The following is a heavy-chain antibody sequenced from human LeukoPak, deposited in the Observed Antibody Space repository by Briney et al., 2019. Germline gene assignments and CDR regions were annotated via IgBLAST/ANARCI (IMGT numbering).Heavy chain of an antibody. CDR1: GFTFSTYS. V-gene: IGHV3-21*01. CDR3: AGASGGYLVDY. J-gene: IGHJ4*02. D-gene: IGHD5-12*01. CDR2: ISSSSNYI. Sequence: GGSLRLSCAASGFTFSTYSMDWVRQAPGKGLEWVSCISSSSNYIYYADSVKGRFTISRDNAKNSLYLQMNSLRAEDTAVYYCAGASGGYLVDYWGQGTLVTVSS.